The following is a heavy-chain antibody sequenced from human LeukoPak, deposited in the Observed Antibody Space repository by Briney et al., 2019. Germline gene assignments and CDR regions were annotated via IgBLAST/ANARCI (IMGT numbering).Heavy chain of an antibody. J-gene: IGHJ5*02. D-gene: IGHD2/OR15-2a*01. CDR3: ARHRDNQSKYRNWKRNWANWFDP. CDR1: GYSFTSYW. Sequence: GESLKISCKGSGYSFTSYWIGWVRQMPGKGLEWMGIIYPGDSDTRYSPSFQGQVTISADKSISTAYLQWSSLKASDTAMYYCARHRDNQSKYRNWKRNWANWFDPWGQGTLVTVSS. CDR2: IYPGDSDT. V-gene: IGHV5-51*01.